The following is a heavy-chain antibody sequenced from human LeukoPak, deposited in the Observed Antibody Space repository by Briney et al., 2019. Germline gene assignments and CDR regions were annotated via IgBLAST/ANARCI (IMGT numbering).Heavy chain of an antibody. V-gene: IGHV3-15*01. Sequence: PGGSLRLSCAASGFTFSNAWMSWVRQAPGKGLEWVGRIKSKNDGGTADYAAPVKGGFTISRDDSENTLYLQMNSLKTEDTAVYYCTADRSSLRSSYYYYGMDVWGQGTTVTVSS. CDR2: IKSKNDGGTA. CDR1: GFTFSNAW. J-gene: IGHJ6*02. CDR3: TADRSSLRSSYYYYGMDV. D-gene: IGHD6-6*01.